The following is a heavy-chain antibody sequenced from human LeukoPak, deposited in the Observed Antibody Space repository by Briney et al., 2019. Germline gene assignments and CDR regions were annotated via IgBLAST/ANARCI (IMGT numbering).Heavy chain of an antibody. Sequence: GESLKISCAASGFTFSSYAMTWVRQAPGKGLEWVSEISGSGGSTFYADSVRGRFTISRDNYENTLYLHMNSLRADDTAVYYCAKDASSWFEYFPHWGQGTLVSVSS. CDR1: GFTFSSYA. V-gene: IGHV3-23*01. D-gene: IGHD2-2*01. J-gene: IGHJ1*01. CDR2: ISGSGGST. CDR3: AKDASSWFEYFPH.